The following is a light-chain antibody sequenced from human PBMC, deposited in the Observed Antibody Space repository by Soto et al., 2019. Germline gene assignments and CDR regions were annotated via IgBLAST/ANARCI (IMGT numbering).Light chain of an antibody. J-gene: IGKJ1*01. CDR2: WAS. CDR3: QQYYSTPQT. Sequence: IVMTQSPDSLAVSLGERATINCKSSQSVLYNSNSKNYFAWYQQKPGQPPKLLIYWASTRESGVPDRFNGSGSGTDFTLTISGLQAEDVAVYYCQQYYSTPQTFGQGTKVEIK. CDR1: QSVLYNSNSKNY. V-gene: IGKV4-1*01.